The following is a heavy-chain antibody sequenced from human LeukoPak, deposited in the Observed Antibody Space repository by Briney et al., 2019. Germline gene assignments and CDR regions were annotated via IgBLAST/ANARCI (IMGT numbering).Heavy chain of an antibody. J-gene: IGHJ5*02. D-gene: IGHD5-12*01. CDR1: GHTLSELS. CDR2: INPNSGGT. CDR3: ARGPARVARNWFDP. V-gene: IGHV1-2*02. Sequence: ASVKVSCKVSGHTLSELSMHWVRQAPGQGLEWMGWINPNSGGTNYAQRFQGRVTMTRDTSISTAYMELSRLRSDDTAVYYCARGPARVARNWFDPWGQGTLVTVSS.